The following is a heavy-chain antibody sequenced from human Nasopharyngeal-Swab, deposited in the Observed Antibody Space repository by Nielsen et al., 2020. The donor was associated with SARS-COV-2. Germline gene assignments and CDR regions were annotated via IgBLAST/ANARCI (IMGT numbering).Heavy chain of an antibody. CDR3: ARVHCSSTRCYFGALDY. CDR2: IDPNSGGT. CDR1: GYTFTGYY. Sequence: ASVKVSCKASGYTFTGYYMHWVRQAPGQGLEWMGWIDPNSGGTNYAQKFQGWVTMTRDTSISTAYMELSRLISDDTAVYYCARVHCSSTRCYFGALDYWGQGTLVTVSS. D-gene: IGHD2-2*01. J-gene: IGHJ4*02. V-gene: IGHV1-2*04.